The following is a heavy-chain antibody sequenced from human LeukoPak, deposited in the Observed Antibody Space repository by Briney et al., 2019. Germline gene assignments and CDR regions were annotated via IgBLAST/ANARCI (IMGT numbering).Heavy chain of an antibody. J-gene: IGHJ4*02. Sequence: KPSETLSLTCTVSGGSISSYYWSWIRQPPGKGLERIGCIYYTGSTTYNPSLKSRVTISVDTSKNQFSLKLSSVTAADTAVYYCARGLYCSSTSCQYYFDYWGQGTLVTVSS. CDR1: GGSISSYY. D-gene: IGHD2-2*01. CDR3: ARGLYCSSTSCQYYFDY. CDR2: IYYTGST. V-gene: IGHV4-59*01.